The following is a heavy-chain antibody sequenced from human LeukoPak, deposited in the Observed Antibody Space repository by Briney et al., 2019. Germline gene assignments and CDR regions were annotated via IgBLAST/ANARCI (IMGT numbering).Heavy chain of an antibody. CDR2: ISGSGGST. V-gene: IGHV3-23*01. J-gene: IGHJ1*01. Sequence: GGSLRLSCAASGFTFSSYAMSWVRQAPGKGLEWVSAISGSGGSTYYADSVKGRFTISRDNAKNSLYLQMNNLRAEDTAVYYCARDPPSFQHWGQGTLVTVSS. CDR1: GFTFSSYA. CDR3: ARDPPSFQH.